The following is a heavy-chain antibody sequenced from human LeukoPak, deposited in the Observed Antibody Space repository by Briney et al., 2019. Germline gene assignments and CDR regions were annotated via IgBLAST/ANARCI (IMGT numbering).Heavy chain of an antibody. CDR1: VVTVSSNY. CDR2: IYSGGST. J-gene: IGHJ6*04. CDR3: AELGITMIGGV. V-gene: IGHV3-53*01. Sequence: GGSLRLSCAASVVTVSSNYMSWVRQAPGKGLEGVSVIYSGGSTYYADSVKGRFTISRDNSKNTLYLQMNSLRAEDTAVYYCAELGITMIGGVWGKGTTVTISA. D-gene: IGHD3-10*02.